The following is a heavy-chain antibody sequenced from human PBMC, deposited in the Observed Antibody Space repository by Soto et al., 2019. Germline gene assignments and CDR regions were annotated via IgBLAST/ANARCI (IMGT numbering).Heavy chain of an antibody. CDR3: ARVEVEVLRFLEWLGDFDY. Sequence: VASVKVSCKASGYTFTSYGISWVRQAPGQGLEWMGWISAYNGNTNYAQKLQGRVTMTTDTSTSTAYMELRSLRSDDTAVYYCARVEVEVLRFLEWLGDFDYWGQGTLVTVSS. CDR1: GYTFTSYG. V-gene: IGHV1-18*01. D-gene: IGHD3-3*01. CDR2: ISAYNGNT. J-gene: IGHJ4*02.